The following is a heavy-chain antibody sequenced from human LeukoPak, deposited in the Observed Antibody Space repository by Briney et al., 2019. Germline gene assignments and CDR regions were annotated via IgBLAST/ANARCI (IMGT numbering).Heavy chain of an antibody. Sequence: SETLSLTCTVSGGSISSSSYYWSWIRQPPGKGLEWIGYIYYSGSTNYNPSLKSRVTISVDTSKNQFSLKLSSVTAADTAVYYCARTERDGYNGNWGQGTLVTVSS. CDR2: IYYSGST. CDR1: GGSISSSSYY. CDR3: ARTERDGYNGN. J-gene: IGHJ4*02. V-gene: IGHV4-61*01. D-gene: IGHD5-24*01.